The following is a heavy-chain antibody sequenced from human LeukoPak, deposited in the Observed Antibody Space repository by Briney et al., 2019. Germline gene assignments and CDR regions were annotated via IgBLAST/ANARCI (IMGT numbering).Heavy chain of an antibody. J-gene: IGHJ5*02. CDR3: ATRPDIASTGPGWFDP. CDR1: GGSFSGYY. CDR2: INHSGST. V-gene: IGHV4-34*01. Sequence: SETLSLTCAVYGGSFSGYYWSWIRQPPGKGLEWIGEINHSGSTNYNSSLKSRVTISVDTSKNQFSLTLSSVTAADTAVYYCATRPDIASTGPGWFDPWGQGTLVTVSS. D-gene: IGHD6-13*01.